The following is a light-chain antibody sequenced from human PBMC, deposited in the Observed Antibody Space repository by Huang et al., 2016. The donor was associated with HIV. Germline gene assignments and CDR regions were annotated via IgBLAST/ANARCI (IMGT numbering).Light chain of an antibody. CDR1: QSVGSS. CDR3: QQYNNCPKT. J-gene: IGKJ1*01. CDR2: GTS. Sequence: EIVMTQSPATLSVSPGEGATLSCRASQSVGSSSAWYQQKPGQAPRLLIYGTSTRASGIPTRFSGSGSGTELTLTISSLQSEDFAVYYCQQYNNCPKTFGQGTKVEIK. V-gene: IGKV3-15*01.